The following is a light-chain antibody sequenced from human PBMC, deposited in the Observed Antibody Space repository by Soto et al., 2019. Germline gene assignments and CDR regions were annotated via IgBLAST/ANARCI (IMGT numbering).Light chain of an antibody. CDR2: DAS. Sequence: DIQMTQSPSTLSASVGDRVTITCRASQSINAWLAWYQQKPGKAPKILISDASTLETGVPSRFSGSGSGTEFTLTISSLQPDDFATYYCQQYKSYSAFGQGTKLEIK. CDR3: QQYKSYSA. CDR1: QSINAW. J-gene: IGKJ2*01. V-gene: IGKV1-5*01.